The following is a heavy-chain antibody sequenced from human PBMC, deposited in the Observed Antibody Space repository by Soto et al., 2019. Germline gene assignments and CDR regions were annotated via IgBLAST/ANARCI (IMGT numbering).Heavy chain of an antibody. Sequence: QVQLVESGGGVVQPGRSLRLSCAASGFTFSSYGMHWVRQAPGKGLEWVAVIWNDGSNKFYGDSVKGRFTISRDNSKNTLYLPMNTLRAEDTAVYYCARDIQGRHYDIVSVFDYWGQGTRVTVSS. V-gene: IGHV3-33*01. J-gene: IGHJ4*02. CDR3: ARDIQGRHYDIVSVFDY. D-gene: IGHD3-9*01. CDR2: IWNDGSNK. CDR1: GFTFSSYG.